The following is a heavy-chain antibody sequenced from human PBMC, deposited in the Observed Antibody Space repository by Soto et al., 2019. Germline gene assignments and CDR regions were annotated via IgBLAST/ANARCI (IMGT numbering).Heavy chain of an antibody. CDR2: IYSSGRS. CDR1: GGSIGGSNYF. Sequence: SETLSLTCTVSGGSIGGSNYFWGWIRQSPGTGLEWLGTIYSSGRSYSNPSLKSRITISVDTSKNQFSLNLGSVTAADTAVYFCVSQRTTVIPQAYFDYWGPGALVTVSS. V-gene: IGHV4-39*01. CDR3: VSQRTTVIPQAYFDY. D-gene: IGHD4-4*01. J-gene: IGHJ4*02.